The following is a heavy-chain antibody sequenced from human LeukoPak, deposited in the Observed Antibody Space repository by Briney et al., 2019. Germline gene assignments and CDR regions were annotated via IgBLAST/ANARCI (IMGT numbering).Heavy chain of an antibody. CDR2: SSGSGVST. CDR1: GFTFSSYA. D-gene: IGHD5-18*01. Sequence: PGGSLRLSCAASGFTFSSYAMSWVRQTPEKGLEWVSFSSGSGVSTYYADSVQGRFTISRENYKKTMYLKIMSLRAEDKATYYCAKDGGYNKGSFDSWGQGTLVNVPS. V-gene: IGHV3-23*01. J-gene: IGHJ4*02. CDR3: AKDGGYNKGSFDS.